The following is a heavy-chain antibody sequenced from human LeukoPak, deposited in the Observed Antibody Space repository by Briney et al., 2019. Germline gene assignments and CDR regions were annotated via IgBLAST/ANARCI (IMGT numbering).Heavy chain of an antibody. CDR1: GFTFGDYA. D-gene: IGHD1-26*01. CDR3: TSYRVGATIVY. CDR2: IRSKAYGGTT. Sequence: GGSLRLSCTASGFTFGDYAMSWVRQAPGKGLEWVGFIRSKAYGGTTEYAASVKGRFTISRDDSKSIAYLQMNSLKTEDTAVYYCTSYRVGATIVYWGQGTLVTVSS. V-gene: IGHV3-49*04. J-gene: IGHJ4*02.